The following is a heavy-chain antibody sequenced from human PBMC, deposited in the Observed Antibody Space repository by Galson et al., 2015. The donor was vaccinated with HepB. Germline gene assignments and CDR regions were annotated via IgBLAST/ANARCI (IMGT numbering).Heavy chain of an antibody. CDR2: ISAYNGNT. CDR1: GYTFTTFG. CDR3: ARDWLAARPGWSDP. D-gene: IGHD6-6*01. J-gene: IGHJ5*02. V-gene: IGHV1-18*01. Sequence: SVKVSCKASGYTFTTFGISWVRHAPGQGLEWMGWISAYNGNTNYAQKFQDRVTMTTDTSMSTAYMESRSLRSDDTAVYYCARDWLAARPGWSDPWGQGTLVTVSS.